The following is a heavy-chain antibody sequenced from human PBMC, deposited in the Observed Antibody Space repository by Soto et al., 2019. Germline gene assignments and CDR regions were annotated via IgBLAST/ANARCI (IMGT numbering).Heavy chain of an antibody. Sequence: SETLSLTCTVSGGSISSYYWSWIRQPPGKGLEWIGYIYNSGSTNYNPSLKSRVTISVDTSKNQFSLKLSSVTAADTAVYYCARTDSGSYGDHFDYWGQGALVTVSS. CDR1: GGSISSYY. CDR3: ARTDSGSYGDHFDY. V-gene: IGHV4-59*01. J-gene: IGHJ4*02. D-gene: IGHD1-26*01. CDR2: IYNSGST.